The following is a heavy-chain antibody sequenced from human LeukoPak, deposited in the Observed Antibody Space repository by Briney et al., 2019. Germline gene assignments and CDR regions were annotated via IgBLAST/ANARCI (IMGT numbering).Heavy chain of an antibody. Sequence: SETLSLTCTVSGGSISSYYWSWIRQPAGKGLEWIGRIYTSGSTNYNPSLKSRVTMSVETSKNQFSLKLSSVTAADTAVYYCARGGDGSGYYSYYFDYWGQGTLVTVSS. V-gene: IGHV4-4*07. CDR1: GGSISSYY. CDR3: ARGGDGSGYYSYYFDY. CDR2: IYTSGST. J-gene: IGHJ4*02. D-gene: IGHD3-22*01.